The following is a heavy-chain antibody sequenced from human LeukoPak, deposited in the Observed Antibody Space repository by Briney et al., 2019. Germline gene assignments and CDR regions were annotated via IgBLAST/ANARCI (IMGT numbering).Heavy chain of an antibody. CDR1: GGTFSSYA. CDR2: IIPIFGTA. Sequence: SVKVSCKASGGTFSSYAISWVRQAPGQGLEWMGGIIPIFGTANYAQKFQGRVTMTRDMSTGTVYMELSSLRSEDTAVYYCARDDYGGNSPEGYWGQGTLVTVSS. CDR3: ARDDYGGNSPEGY. D-gene: IGHD4-23*01. J-gene: IGHJ4*02. V-gene: IGHV1-69*05.